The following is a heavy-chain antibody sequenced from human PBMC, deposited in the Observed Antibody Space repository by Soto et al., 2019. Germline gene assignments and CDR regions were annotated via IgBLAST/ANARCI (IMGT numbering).Heavy chain of an antibody. D-gene: IGHD2-21*02. V-gene: IGHV1-3*05. Sequence: QVQLVQSGAEEKKPGASVKVSCKASGYTFTSYAMHWVRQAPGQRLEWMGWISAGNGNTKYSQKLQGRVTITRDTSASTAYMDLSSLRSEDTAVYYCARSIVVVTALDYWGQGTLVTVSS. J-gene: IGHJ4*02. CDR1: GYTFTSYA. CDR3: ARSIVVVTALDY. CDR2: ISAGNGNT.